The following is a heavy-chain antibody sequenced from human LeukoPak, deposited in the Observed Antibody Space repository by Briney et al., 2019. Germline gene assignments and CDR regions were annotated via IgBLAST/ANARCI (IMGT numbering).Heavy chain of an antibody. V-gene: IGHV3-48*01. CDR2: ISYSSGTI. Sequence: GSLRLSCAASGFTFSSYSMNWVRQAPGRGLEWLSYISYSSGTIYYADSVKGRFTISRDNAKNSLYLQMNSLRAEDTAVYYCARTYGGTFDYWGQGTLVTVSS. CDR1: GFTFSSYS. J-gene: IGHJ4*02. D-gene: IGHD4-23*01. CDR3: ARTYGGTFDY.